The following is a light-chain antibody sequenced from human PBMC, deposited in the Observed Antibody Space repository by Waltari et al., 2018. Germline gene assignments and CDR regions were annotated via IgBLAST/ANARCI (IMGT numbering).Light chain of an antibody. V-gene: IGKV3-11*01. CDR3: QQRPNWR. CDR2: DAS. CDR1: ESVSTD. J-gene: IGKJ1*01. Sequence: ESVLTQSPGTLSVSPGERATLSCRARESVSTDLAWYQQKLGQAPRLLIYDASKRAIGIPARFSGSGSGTDFTLTISSLEPEDFAVYYCQQRPNWRFGRGTKVEMK.